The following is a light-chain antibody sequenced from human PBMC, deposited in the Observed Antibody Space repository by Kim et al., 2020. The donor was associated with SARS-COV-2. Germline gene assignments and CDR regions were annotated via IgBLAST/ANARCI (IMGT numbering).Light chain of an antibody. V-gene: IGLV2-8*01. CDR2: EVS. J-gene: IGLJ3*02. CDR1: SSDVGGYNH. Sequence: QSALIQPPSASGSPGQSVTISCTGTSSDVGGYNHVSWYQQHPGKAPKLMIYEVSKWPSGVPDRFSGSKSGNTASLTVSGLQADDEANYYCSSYGGNNNWVFGGGTQLTVL. CDR3: SSYGGNNNWV.